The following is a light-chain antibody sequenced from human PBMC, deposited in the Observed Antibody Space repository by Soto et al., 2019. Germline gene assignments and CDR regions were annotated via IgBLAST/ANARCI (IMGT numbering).Light chain of an antibody. V-gene: IGKV1-5*03. Sequence: DIQMTQSPSTLSASVGDRVTITCRASQSISNWLAWYQQRPGKAPKLLIYKAFSLEGGVPSRFSGSGSGTEFTLTISSLQPDDFATYYCQQYNTYSRTFGQGTKVEIK. CDR3: QQYNTYSRT. J-gene: IGKJ1*01. CDR1: QSISNW. CDR2: KAF.